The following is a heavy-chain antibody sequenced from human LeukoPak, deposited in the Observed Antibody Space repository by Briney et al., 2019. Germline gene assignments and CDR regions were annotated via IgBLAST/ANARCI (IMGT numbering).Heavy chain of an antibody. CDR1: GFTFSSYA. CDR3: ASSPTVATVLFDY. J-gene: IGHJ4*02. Sequence: PGGSLRLSCAASGFTFSSYAMSWVRQAPGKGLEWVSGISGSGGSTYYADSVKGRFTISRGNSKNTLFLQMNSLRAEDTVVYYCASSPTVATVLFDYWGQGTLVTVSS. CDR2: ISGSGGST. D-gene: IGHD4-17*01. V-gene: IGHV3-23*01.